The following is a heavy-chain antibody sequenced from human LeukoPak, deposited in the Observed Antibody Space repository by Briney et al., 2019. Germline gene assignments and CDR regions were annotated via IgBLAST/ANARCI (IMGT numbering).Heavy chain of an antibody. CDR2: IAYERSHI. CDR3: ARDPERYLRMGHYDY. CDR1: VFTFSSSA. V-gene: IGHV3-21*01. Sequence: PGGSLRLSCAGSVFTFSSSAMNWVRQVPGKGLEWVSSIAYERSHIYYAASVRGRFSISRDNARDSVYLKMDSLRADDTAVYYCARDPERYLRMGHYDYWGQGTLVIVSS. D-gene: IGHD3-16*01. J-gene: IGHJ4*02.